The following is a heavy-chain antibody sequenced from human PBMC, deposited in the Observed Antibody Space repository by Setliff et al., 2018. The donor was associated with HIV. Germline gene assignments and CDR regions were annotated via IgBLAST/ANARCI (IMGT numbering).Heavy chain of an antibody. CDR3: AKELAASGLGYFDS. V-gene: IGHV3-53*01. D-gene: IGHD3-22*01. CDR2: IYGGGTT. Sequence: GGSLRLSCAASGFTFSSNYMSWVRQAPGKGLEWVSVIYGGGTTHYADSVKGRFTISRDNSKNTVYLQMNSLRAEDTAEYYCAKELAASGLGYFDSWGRGILVTVSS. J-gene: IGHJ4*02. CDR1: GFTFSSNY.